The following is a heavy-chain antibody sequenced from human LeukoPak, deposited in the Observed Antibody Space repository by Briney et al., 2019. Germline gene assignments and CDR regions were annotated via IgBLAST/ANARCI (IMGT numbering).Heavy chain of an antibody. Sequence: SETLSLTCAVYGGSFSGYYWSWIRQPPGKGLEWIGEINHSGSTNYNPSLKSRVTISVDTSKNQFSLKLSSVTAADTAVYYCAREPYCGGDCYPDYWGQGTLVTVSS. D-gene: IGHD2-21*02. CDR3: AREPYCGGDCYPDY. V-gene: IGHV4-34*01. J-gene: IGHJ4*02. CDR2: INHSGST. CDR1: GGSFSGYY.